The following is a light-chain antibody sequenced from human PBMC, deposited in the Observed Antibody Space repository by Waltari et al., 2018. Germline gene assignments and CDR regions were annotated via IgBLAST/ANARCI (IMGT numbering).Light chain of an antibody. CDR3: MQALQTPLT. CDR2: LGS. V-gene: IGKV2-28*01. Sequence: DIVMTQSPLSLPFTPGEPASISCRSSQSLLHSNGYYYLHWYLQKPGQSPQLLIHLGSNRASGVPDRFSGSGSGTDFTLKISRVEAEDVGVYYCMQALQTPLTFSGGTKVEIK. CDR1: QSLLHSNGYYY. J-gene: IGKJ4*01.